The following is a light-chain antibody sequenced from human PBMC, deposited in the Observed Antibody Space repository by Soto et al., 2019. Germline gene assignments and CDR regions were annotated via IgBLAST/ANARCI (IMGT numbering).Light chain of an antibody. Sequence: DILMTQSPSSLSASVGDRVTITCRASQSINQNLTWYQQKPGKAPKLLIYGASSLHSGVPSRFSGSGSGTDFTLTISRLQAEDFASYYCQQSYNLPRTFGQGTKLDI. CDR2: GAS. J-gene: IGKJ2*01. CDR3: QQSYNLPRT. CDR1: QSINQN. V-gene: IGKV1-39*01.